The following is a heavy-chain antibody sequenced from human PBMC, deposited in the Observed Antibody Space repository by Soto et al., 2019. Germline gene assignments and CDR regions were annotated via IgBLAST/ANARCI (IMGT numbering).Heavy chain of an antibody. J-gene: IGHJ6*02. CDR3: ARDDTISTSAFYYYYGMDV. Sequence: ASVRVSCKASGFTFTSSAMQWVRQARGQRLEWIGWIVVGSGNTNYAQKFQERVTITRDMSTSTAYMELRSLRSDDTAVYYCARDDTISTSAFYYYYGMDVWG. CDR1: GFTFTSSA. D-gene: IGHD2-2*01. CDR2: IVVGSGNT. V-gene: IGHV1-58*02.